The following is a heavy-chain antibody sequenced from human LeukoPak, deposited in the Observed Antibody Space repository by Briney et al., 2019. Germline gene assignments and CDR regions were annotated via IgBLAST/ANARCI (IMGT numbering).Heavy chain of an antibody. Sequence: PGGSLRLSCAASGFNFNTYAMIWVRQAPGKGLEWVSAISGSGGSPYYADSVKGRFTISRDNSKNTLYLQMNSLRAEDTAVYYCAKVVVVPAATTKTYYFDYRGQGTLVTVSS. CDR1: GFNFNTYA. CDR2: ISGSGGSP. J-gene: IGHJ4*02. V-gene: IGHV3-23*01. CDR3: AKVVVVPAATTKTYYFDY. D-gene: IGHD2-2*01.